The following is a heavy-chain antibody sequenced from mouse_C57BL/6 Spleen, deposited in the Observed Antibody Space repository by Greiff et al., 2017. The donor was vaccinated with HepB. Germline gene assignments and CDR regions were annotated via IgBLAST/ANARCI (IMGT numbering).Heavy chain of an antibody. V-gene: IGHV1-66*01. J-gene: IGHJ1*03. CDR3: ARWGLLRYFDV. D-gene: IGHD2-3*01. CDR2: IYPGSGNT. Sequence: QVQLQQSGPELVKPGASVKISCKASGYSFTSYYIHWVKQRPGQGLEWIGWIYPGSGNTKYNEKFKGKATLTADTSSSTAYMQLSSLTSEDSAVYYCARWGLLRYFDVWGTGTTVTVSS. CDR1: GYSFTSYY.